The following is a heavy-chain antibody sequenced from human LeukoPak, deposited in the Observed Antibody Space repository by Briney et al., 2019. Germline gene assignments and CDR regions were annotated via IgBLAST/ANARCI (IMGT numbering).Heavy chain of an antibody. CDR2: IYNSVST. CDR3: VRSLGYCSGGSCYSVLRGWFDP. V-gene: IGHV4-39*01. Sequence: PSETLSLTCTVSGGSISSSSYYWGWNRQPPGKGLEWIRIIYNSVSTFYNPSLKSRVTISVDTSKNQFSLKLSSVTAADTAVYHCVRSLGYCSGGSCYSVLRGWFDPWGQGTLVTVYS. J-gene: IGHJ5*02. D-gene: IGHD2-15*01. CDR1: GGSISSSSYY.